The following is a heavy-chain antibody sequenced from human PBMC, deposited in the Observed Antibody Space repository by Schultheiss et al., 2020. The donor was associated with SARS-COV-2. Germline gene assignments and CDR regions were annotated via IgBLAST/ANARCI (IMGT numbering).Heavy chain of an antibody. CDR1: GGSFSGYY. CDR3: ARDLGDIVVVPAAMWFDP. CDR2: IYHSGST. Sequence: SQTLSLTCAVYGGSFSGYYWSWIRQPPGKGLEWIGSIYHSGSTYYNPSLKSRVTISVDTSKNQFSLKLSSVTAADTAVYYCARDLGDIVVVPAAMWFDPWGQGTLVTVSS. V-gene: IGHV4-34*01. D-gene: IGHD2-2*01. J-gene: IGHJ5*02.